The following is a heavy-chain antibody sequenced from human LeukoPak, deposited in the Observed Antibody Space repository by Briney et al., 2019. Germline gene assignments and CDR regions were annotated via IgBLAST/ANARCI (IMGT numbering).Heavy chain of an antibody. CDR3: ARSRLVILKGGPNWFDP. Sequence: GGSLRLSCAASGFTFSSYSMNWVRQAPGKGLEWISSISSSSSYIYYADSVKGRFTISRDNAKNSLYLQMNSLRAEDTAVYYCARSRLVILKGGPNWFDPWGQGTLVTVSS. CDR1: GFTFSSYS. CDR2: ISSSSSYI. J-gene: IGHJ5*02. D-gene: IGHD3-9*01. V-gene: IGHV3-21*01.